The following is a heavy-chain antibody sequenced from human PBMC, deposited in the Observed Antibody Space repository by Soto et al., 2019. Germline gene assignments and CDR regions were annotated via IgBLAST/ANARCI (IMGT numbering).Heavy chain of an antibody. CDR2: IYHSGST. CDR3: ARAIGYYYDSSGYYFDY. CDR1: GGSISSGGYS. D-gene: IGHD3-22*01. J-gene: IGHJ4*02. V-gene: IGHV4-30-2*01. Sequence: QLQLQESGSGLVKPSQTLSLTCAVSGGSISSGGYSWSWIRQPPGKGLEWIGYIYHSGSTYYNPSLKSRATISVDRSKNQFSLKLSSVTAADTAVYNCARAIGYYYDSSGYYFDYWGQGTLVTVSS.